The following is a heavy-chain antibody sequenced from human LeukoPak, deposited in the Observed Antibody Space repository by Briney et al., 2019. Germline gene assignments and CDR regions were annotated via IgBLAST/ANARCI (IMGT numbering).Heavy chain of an antibody. J-gene: IGHJ4*02. CDR2: ISGSASGH. Sequence: PGGSLRLSCAASGLTFSTFGMSWIRQSPGKGLEWVSAISGSASGHIPNYADSVKGRFTISRDNYKNTPYLQMNSLRVEDTAVYYCANHRSAFEFWGQGTLVTVSS. V-gene: IGHV3-23*01. D-gene: IGHD3-10*01. CDR3: ANHRSAFEF. CDR1: GLTFSTFG.